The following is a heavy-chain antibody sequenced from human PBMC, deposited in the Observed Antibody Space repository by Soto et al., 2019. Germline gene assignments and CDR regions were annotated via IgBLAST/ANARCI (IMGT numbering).Heavy chain of an antibody. Sequence: PGGSLRLSCAASGFTFSSYAMTWVRQAPGKGLEWVSGISGSGATTSYADSVKGRFTVSRDNFKNTLYLQMNSLRVEDTAVYYCAKLRYFDWSSYNWFEYWGQGTPVTVSS. V-gene: IGHV3-23*01. CDR1: GFTFSSYA. J-gene: IGHJ5*01. D-gene: IGHD3-9*01. CDR3: AKLRYFDWSSYNWFEY. CDR2: ISGSGATT.